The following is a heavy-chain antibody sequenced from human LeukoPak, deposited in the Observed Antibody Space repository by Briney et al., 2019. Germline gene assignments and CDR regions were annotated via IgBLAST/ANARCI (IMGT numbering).Heavy chain of an antibody. CDR2: IIPILGIA. Sequence: SVKVSCTASVGTFSSYAICWVRQAPGQGLEWMGRIIPILGIANYAQKFQGRVTITAHKSTSTAYMELSSLRSEDTAVYYCARGQKAGCSSTSCYYNYWGQGTLVTVSS. D-gene: IGHD2-2*01. CDR3: ARGQKAGCSSTSCYYNY. CDR1: VGTFSSYA. V-gene: IGHV1-69*04. J-gene: IGHJ4*02.